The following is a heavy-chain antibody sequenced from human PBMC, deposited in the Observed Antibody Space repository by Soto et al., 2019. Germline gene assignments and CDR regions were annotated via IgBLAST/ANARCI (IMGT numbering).Heavy chain of an antibody. CDR1: GFTFSNAW. Sequence: GGSLRLSCAASGFTFSNAWMSWVRQAPGKGLEWVGRIKSKTDGGTTDYAAPVKGRFTISRDDSKNTLYLQMNSLKTEDTAVYYCTTGPSVWELLDWFDPWGQGTLVTVSS. V-gene: IGHV3-15*01. D-gene: IGHD1-26*01. CDR3: TTGPSVWELLDWFDP. CDR2: IKSKTDGGTT. J-gene: IGHJ5*02.